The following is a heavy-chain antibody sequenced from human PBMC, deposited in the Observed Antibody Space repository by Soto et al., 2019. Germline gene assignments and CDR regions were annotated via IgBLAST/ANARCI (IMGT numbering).Heavy chain of an antibody. J-gene: IGHJ3*02. Sequence: SETLSLTCTVSGGSVSGGSYYWTWIRQPPGKGLEWIGYFYYSGSTNYNPSLKSRVTISVDMSKNHFSMKLRSVTAADKSVYYCARATSGIYYDSSGYSRDAFDIWGQGTMVT. CDR2: FYYSGST. CDR1: GGSVSGGSYY. CDR3: ARATSGIYYDSSGYSRDAFDI. V-gene: IGHV4-61*03. D-gene: IGHD3-22*01.